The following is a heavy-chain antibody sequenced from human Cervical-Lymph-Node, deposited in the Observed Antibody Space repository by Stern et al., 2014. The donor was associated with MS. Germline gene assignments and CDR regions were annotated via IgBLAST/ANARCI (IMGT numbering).Heavy chain of an antibody. CDR2: ITNVGST. V-gene: IGHV3-53*01. J-gene: IGHJ4*02. D-gene: IGHD1-1*01. Sequence: EVQLVESGGGVIQPGGSLRLSCTASGFTVSRDSMTWVRQAPGKGLECVSLITNVGSTFYTDSVKGRFPISRDDSKNTVYLHMTSLRAEDTAMYYCARDTSSPERSDWWGQGTLVTVSS. CDR1: GFTVSRDS. CDR3: ARDTSSPERSDW.